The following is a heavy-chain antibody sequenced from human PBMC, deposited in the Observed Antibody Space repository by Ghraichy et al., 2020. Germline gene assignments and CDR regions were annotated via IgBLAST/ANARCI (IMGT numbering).Heavy chain of an antibody. CDR2: IYYSGST. V-gene: IGHV4-39*01. CDR1: GGSISSSSYY. CDR3: ARHVIVGANYYYMDV. J-gene: IGHJ6*03. Sequence: SETLSLTCTVSGGSISSSSYYWGWIRQPPGKGLEWIGSIYYSGSTYYNPSLKSRVTISVDTSKNQFSLKLSSVTAADTAVYYCARHVIVGANYYYMDVWGKGTTVTVSS. D-gene: IGHD1-26*01.